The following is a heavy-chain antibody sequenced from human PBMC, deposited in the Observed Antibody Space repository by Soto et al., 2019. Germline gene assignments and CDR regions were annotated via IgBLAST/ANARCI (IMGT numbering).Heavy chain of an antibody. CDR2: FKWNSGDV. D-gene: IGHD3-10*01. CDR3: AKDRSSGSPYYGMDV. CDR1: GFTFGDYA. Sequence: GGSLRLSCAASGFTFGDYAMHWVRQVPGKGLEWVSGFKWNSGDVGYADSVKGRFTISRDNAKNSLYLQMNSLRPEDTAVYYCAKDRSSGSPYYGMDVWGPGTTVTVSS. J-gene: IGHJ6*02. V-gene: IGHV3-9*01.